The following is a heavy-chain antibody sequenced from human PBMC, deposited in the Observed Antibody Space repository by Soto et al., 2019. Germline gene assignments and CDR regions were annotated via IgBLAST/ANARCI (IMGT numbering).Heavy chain of an antibody. J-gene: IGHJ6*02. Sequence: SETLSLTCTVSGASISTYYLTWIRQAPGKGLEWIGYLYYSGNTNYNPSLKSRVTMSVDTSKNHFYLTLTSATAADTAVYFCARGGSEGGLDVWGQGTTVTVSS. D-gene: IGHD3-10*01. V-gene: IGHV4-59*01. CDR3: ARGGSEGGLDV. CDR2: LYYSGNT. CDR1: GASISTYY.